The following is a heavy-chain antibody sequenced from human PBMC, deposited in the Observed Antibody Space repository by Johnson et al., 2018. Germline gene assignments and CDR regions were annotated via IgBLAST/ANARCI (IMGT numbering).Heavy chain of an antibody. CDR2: ISGSGGTT. J-gene: IGHJ2*01. D-gene: IGHD4-11*01. V-gene: IGHV3-23*04. CDR3: AATRAYSDYANWYFDL. Sequence: VQLVESGGDLVQPGGSLRLSCAPSGFIFWSYAMTWVRQAPGRGLEWVSSISGSGGTTYYADSVQGRFTISRDNSKNTLFLQMNSLKAEDTAGYYCAATRAYSDYANWYFDLWGRGIPVTVSS. CDR1: GFIFWSYA.